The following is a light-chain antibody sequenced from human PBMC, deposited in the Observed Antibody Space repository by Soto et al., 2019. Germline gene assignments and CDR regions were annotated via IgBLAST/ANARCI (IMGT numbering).Light chain of an antibody. J-gene: IGKJ4*01. Sequence: EIVLSQCPATLYLSPGERATLSCRASQSVSSYLAWYQQKPGQAPRLLIYDASNRATGIPARFSGSGSGTDFTLTISSLEPEDFAVYYCQQRSNWPLTFGGGTKVDIK. CDR1: QSVSSY. V-gene: IGKV3-11*01. CDR2: DAS. CDR3: QQRSNWPLT.